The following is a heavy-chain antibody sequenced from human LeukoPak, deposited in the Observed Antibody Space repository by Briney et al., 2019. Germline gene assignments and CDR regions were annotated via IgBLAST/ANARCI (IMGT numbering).Heavy chain of an antibody. J-gene: IGHJ4*02. CDR1: GFTFSSYA. CDR3: AKDHGRDYYGSGRYDY. Sequence: PGGSLRLSCAASGFTFSSYAMSWVRQAPGKGLEWVSAISGSGGSTYYADSVKGRFTISRDNSKKTLYLKMNSLRAEDTAVYYCAKDHGRDYYGSGRYDYWGQGTLVTVSS. D-gene: IGHD3-10*01. V-gene: IGHV3-23*01. CDR2: ISGSGGST.